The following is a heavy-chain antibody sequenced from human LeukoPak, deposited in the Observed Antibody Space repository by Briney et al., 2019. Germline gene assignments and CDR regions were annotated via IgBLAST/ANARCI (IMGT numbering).Heavy chain of an antibody. CDR2: LSVSGGT. V-gene: IGHV3-23*01. CDR3: AKNCSTTSCYLFDG. D-gene: IGHD2-2*01. CDR1: GFTFSRYA. Sequence: PGESLRLSCAASGFTFSRYAMSWVRQSPGGGLEWVKTLSVSGGTYYADSVKGRLTSSSDNSKNTLYLQMNRLKAEDTDLYYCAKNCSTTSCYLFDGWGQGTLVTVS. J-gene: IGHJ4*02.